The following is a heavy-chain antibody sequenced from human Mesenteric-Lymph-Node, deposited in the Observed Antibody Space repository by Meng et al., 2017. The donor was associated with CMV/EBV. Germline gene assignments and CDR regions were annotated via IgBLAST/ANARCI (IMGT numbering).Heavy chain of an antibody. CDR2: IHYSGNA. D-gene: IGHD2-21*02. CDR3: ARRLILPWFDP. Sequence: TGSGGSISSSKYYWGWIRQPPGKGLEWIGTIHYSGNAYYNPSLKNRVIISVDTSKNQFSLKLSSVTAADTAVYYCARRLILPWFDPWGQGTPVTVSS. J-gene: IGHJ5*02. CDR1: GGSISSSKYY. V-gene: IGHV4-39*01.